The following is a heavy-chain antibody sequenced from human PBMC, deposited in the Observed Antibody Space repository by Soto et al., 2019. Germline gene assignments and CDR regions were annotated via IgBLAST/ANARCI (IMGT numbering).Heavy chain of an antibody. J-gene: IGHJ3*02. CDR3: AKDIDILTGYYAFDI. CDR2: ISGSGGST. CDR1: GFTFSSYA. D-gene: IGHD3-9*01. V-gene: IGHV3-23*01. Sequence: GGSLRLSCAASGFTFSSYAMSWVRQAPGKGLEWVSAISGSGGSTYYADSVKGRFTISRDNSKNTLYLQMNSLRAEDTAVYYFAKDIDILTGYYAFDIWGKGTMVTVSS.